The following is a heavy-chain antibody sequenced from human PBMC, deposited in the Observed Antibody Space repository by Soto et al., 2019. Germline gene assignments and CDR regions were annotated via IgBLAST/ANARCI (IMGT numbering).Heavy chain of an antibody. CDR2: ISYDGSNK. J-gene: IGHJ4*02. Sequence: GGSLRLSCAASGFTFSSYGMHWVRQAPGKGLEWVAVISYDGSNKYYADSVKGRFTISRDNSKNTLYLQMNSLRAEDTAVYYCAKYRDDYDSSGYDPLDYWGQGTLVSVSA. CDR3: AKYRDDYDSSGYDPLDY. D-gene: IGHD3-22*01. CDR1: GFTFSSYG. V-gene: IGHV3-30*18.